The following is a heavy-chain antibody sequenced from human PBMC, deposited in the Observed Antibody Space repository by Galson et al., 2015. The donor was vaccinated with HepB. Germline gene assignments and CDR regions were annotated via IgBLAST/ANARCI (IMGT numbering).Heavy chain of an antibody. CDR1: GFSFGDYA. Sequence: SLRLSCAASGFSFGDYAMNWVRQAPGKGLEWVGFIRSKDYGGTIEYAASVKGRFTISRDDSKSIAYLQMNSLKTEDTAVYYCTRDDKITTAYDYWGQGTLVTVSS. CDR2: IRSKDYGGTI. CDR3: TRDDKITTAYDY. J-gene: IGHJ4*02. V-gene: IGHV3-49*04. D-gene: IGHD1-1*01.